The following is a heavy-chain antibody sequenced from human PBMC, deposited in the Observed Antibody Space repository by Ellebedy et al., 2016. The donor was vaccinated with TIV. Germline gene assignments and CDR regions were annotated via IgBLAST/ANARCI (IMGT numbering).Heavy chain of an antibody. D-gene: IGHD1-26*01. CDR1: GFSLTPSGMC. CDR3: ARKTPVGVTAIGAFDV. CDR2: IDWNDDK. Sequence: SGPTLVKPTQTLTLTCTFPGFSLTPSGMCVTWIRQPPGKALAWLALIDWNDDKYYSTSLKTRLTISKDTSKNQVVLTMTNMDPVDTATYYCARKTPVGVTAIGAFDVWGQGNWVTVSS. J-gene: IGHJ3*01. V-gene: IGHV2-70*01.